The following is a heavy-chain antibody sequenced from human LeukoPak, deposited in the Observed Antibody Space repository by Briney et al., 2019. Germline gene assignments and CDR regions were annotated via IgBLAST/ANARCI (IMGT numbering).Heavy chain of an antibody. D-gene: IGHD2-15*01. J-gene: IGHJ4*02. CDR3: ARPYCSGGSCYSPPDY. V-gene: IGHV3-7*01. CDR1: GVTFSSYW. Sequence: GGSLRLSCVVSGVTFSSYWMTWVRQAPGKGLEWLANIKHDGSEKYYVDSVKARFTISRDDAKNSLYLQMNSLRVEDTAVYYCARPYCSGGSCYSPPDYWGQGALVTVSS. CDR2: IKHDGSEK.